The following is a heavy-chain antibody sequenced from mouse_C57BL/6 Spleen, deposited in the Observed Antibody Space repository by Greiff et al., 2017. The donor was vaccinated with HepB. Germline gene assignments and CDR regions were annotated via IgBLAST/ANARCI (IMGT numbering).Heavy chain of an antibody. D-gene: IGHD1-1*01. CDR2: ISDGGSYT. Sequence: EVKLMESGGGLVKPGGSLKLSCAASGFTFSSYAMSWVRQTPEKRLEWVATISDGGSYTYYPDNVKGRFTISRDNAKNNLYLQMSHLKSEDTAMYYCARDHYYGSSPYFDYWGQGTTLTVSS. V-gene: IGHV5-4*01. J-gene: IGHJ2*01. CDR1: GFTFSSYA. CDR3: ARDHYYGSSPYFDY.